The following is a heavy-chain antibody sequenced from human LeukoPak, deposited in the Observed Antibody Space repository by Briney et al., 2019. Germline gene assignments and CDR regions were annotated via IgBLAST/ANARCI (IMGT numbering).Heavy chain of an antibody. CDR3: ASQGGFDD. J-gene: IGHJ4*02. Sequence: GGSLRLSCAASGFTFSSYGMHWVRQAPGKGLEWVAVISYDGSNEYYADSVKGRFTISRDNSKNTLYLQMNSLRAEDTAVYYCASQGGFDDWGQGTLVTVSS. CDR1: GFTFSSYG. V-gene: IGHV3-30*03. D-gene: IGHD2-15*01. CDR2: ISYDGSNE.